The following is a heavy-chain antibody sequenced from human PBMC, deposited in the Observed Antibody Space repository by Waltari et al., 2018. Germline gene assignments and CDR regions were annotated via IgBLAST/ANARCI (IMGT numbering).Heavy chain of an antibody. Sequence: QVQLQESGPGLVKPSETLSLTCAVSGYSLSSGYYWGWTRQPPGKGLEWIGSIYHSGSTYYNPSLKSRVTISVDTSKNQFSLKLSSVTAADTAVYYCARGIRWLGDYWGQGTLVTVSS. CDR2: IYHSGST. CDR1: GYSLSSGYY. CDR3: ARGIRWLGDY. V-gene: IGHV4-38-2*01. J-gene: IGHJ4*02. D-gene: IGHD6-19*01.